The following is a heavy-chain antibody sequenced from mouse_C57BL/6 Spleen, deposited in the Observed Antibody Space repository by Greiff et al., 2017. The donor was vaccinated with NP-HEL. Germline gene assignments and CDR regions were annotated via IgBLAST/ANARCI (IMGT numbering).Heavy chain of an antibody. CDR1: GYSFTGYY. CDR2: INPSTGGT. CDR3: ARRRILDYAMDY. Sequence: EVQLKESGPELVKPGASVKISCKASGYSFTGYYMNWVKQSPEKSLEWIGEINPSTGGTTYNQKCKAKATLTVDKSSSTAYMQLKSLTSEDSAVYYCARRRILDYAMDYWGQGTSVTVSS. D-gene: IGHD4-1*01. J-gene: IGHJ4*01. V-gene: IGHV1-42*01.